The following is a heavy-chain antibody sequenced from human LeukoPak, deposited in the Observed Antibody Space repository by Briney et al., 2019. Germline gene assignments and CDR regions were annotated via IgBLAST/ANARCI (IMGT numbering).Heavy chain of an antibody. J-gene: IGHJ6*03. V-gene: IGHV3-64*01. CDR1: GFTFSSYA. CDR3: ARGRYFHYYMDV. D-gene: IGHD3-9*01. Sequence: GGSLRLTCAASGFTFSSYAIHWVRQAPGTGLEYVSAISSNGDSTYYANSLKGRFTISRDNSKSTLYLQMGSLRAEDMAVYYFARGRYFHYYMDVWGKGTTVTVSS. CDR2: ISSNGDST.